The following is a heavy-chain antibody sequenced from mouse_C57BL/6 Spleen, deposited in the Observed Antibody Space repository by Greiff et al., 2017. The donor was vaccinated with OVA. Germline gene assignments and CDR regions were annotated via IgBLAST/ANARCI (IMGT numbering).Heavy chain of an antibody. D-gene: IGHD2-1*01. CDR1: GFSLTSYG. CDR2: IWRGGST. V-gene: IGHV2-5*01. CDR3: AKTGLPPMAMDY. Sequence: VMLVESGPGLVQPSQSLSITCTVSGFSLTSYGVHWVRQSPGKGLEWLGVIWRGGSTDYNAAFMSRLSITKDNSKSQVFFKMNSLQADDTAIYYCAKTGLPPMAMDYWGQGTSVTVSS. J-gene: IGHJ4*01.